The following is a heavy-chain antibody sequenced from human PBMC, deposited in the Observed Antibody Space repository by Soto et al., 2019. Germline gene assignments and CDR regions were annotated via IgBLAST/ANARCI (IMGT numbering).Heavy chain of an antibody. CDR2: IYYSGST. J-gene: IGHJ4*02. CDR3: ASAYYGSGSYSFDY. V-gene: IGHV4-39*01. D-gene: IGHD3-10*01. Sequence: TSETLSLTCTFSGGSISSSSYYWGWIRQPPGKGLEWIGSIYYSGSTYYNPSLKSRVTISVDTSKNQFSLKLSSVTAADTAVYYCASAYYGSGSYSFDYWGQGTLVTVSS. CDR1: GGSISSSSYY.